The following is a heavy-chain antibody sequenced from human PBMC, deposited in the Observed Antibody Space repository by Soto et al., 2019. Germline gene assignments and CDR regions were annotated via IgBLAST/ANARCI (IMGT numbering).Heavy chain of an antibody. CDR1: GGSISSSSYY. D-gene: IGHD6-19*01. V-gene: IGHV4-39*01. Sequence: QLQLQESGPGLVKPSETLSLTCTVPGGSISSSSYYWGWIRQPPGKGLEWIGSIYYSGSTYYNPSLKSRVTISVDTSKNQFSLMLSSVTAADTAVYYCVICWVGSGWYAFDPWGQGTLVTVSS. CDR3: VICWVGSGWYAFDP. J-gene: IGHJ5*02. CDR2: IYYSGST.